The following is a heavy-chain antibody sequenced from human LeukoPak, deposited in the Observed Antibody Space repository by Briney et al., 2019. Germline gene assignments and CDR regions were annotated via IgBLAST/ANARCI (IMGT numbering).Heavy chain of an antibody. Sequence: SETLSLTCTVSGGSISSYYWSWIRQPAGKGLEWIGRIYTSGSTNYNPSLKSRVTMSVDTSKNQFSLKLSSVTAADTAVYYCARTTDQGFLRYSNSPSSFDIWGQGTVVTVSS. CDR1: GGSISSYY. J-gene: IGHJ3*02. CDR3: ARTTDQGFLRYSNSPSSFDI. V-gene: IGHV4-4*07. CDR2: IYTSGST. D-gene: IGHD3-9*01.